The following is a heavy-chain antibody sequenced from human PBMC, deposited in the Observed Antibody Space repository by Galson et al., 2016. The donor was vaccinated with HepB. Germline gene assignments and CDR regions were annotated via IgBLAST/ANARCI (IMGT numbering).Heavy chain of an antibody. CDR2: INTNTGNP. V-gene: IGHV7-4-1*02. Sequence: SVKVSCKASGYDFTKYAMNWVRQAPGQGLEWMGWINTNTGNPTYAQAFTGRFVFSLDASVSTAYLQITSLKAEDTAVYYCAIAGDTALPHYYFYSGMDFWGQGTTVTVSS. CDR1: GYDFTKYA. D-gene: IGHD5-18*01. CDR3: AIAGDTALPHYYFYSGMDF. J-gene: IGHJ6*02.